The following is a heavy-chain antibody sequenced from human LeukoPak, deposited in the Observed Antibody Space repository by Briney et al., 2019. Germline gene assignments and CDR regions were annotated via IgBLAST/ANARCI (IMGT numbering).Heavy chain of an antibody. D-gene: IGHD3/OR15-3a*01. CDR3: WTGTGAFDY. J-gene: IGHJ4*02. Sequence: GGSLRLSCAASGFMFSSYGMHWVRQAPGEGLEWVAVTSYDGSNKYYVDSVKGRFTISRDNSKNTLYLQMNSLRAEDTAVYYCWTGTGAFDYWGQGTLVTVSS. CDR1: GFMFSSYG. CDR2: TSYDGSNK. V-gene: IGHV3-30*03.